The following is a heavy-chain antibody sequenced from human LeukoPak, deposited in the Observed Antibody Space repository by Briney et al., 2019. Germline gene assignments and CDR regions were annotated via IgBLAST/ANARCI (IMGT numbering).Heavy chain of an antibody. Sequence: GGSLRLSCAASGFTFSGSAIHWVRQASGKGLEWVGRIRRKANSYATSSAASVKGRFTISRDDSKNTAYLQMNSLKTEDTAVYYCTRDYGVLFDYWGQGTLVTVSS. V-gene: IGHV3-73*01. CDR1: GFTFSGSA. J-gene: IGHJ4*02. CDR2: IRRKANSYAT. D-gene: IGHD4-17*01. CDR3: TRDYGVLFDY.